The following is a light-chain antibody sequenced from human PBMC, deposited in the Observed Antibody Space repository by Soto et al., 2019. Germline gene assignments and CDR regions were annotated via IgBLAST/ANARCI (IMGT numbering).Light chain of an antibody. Sequence: QSVLTQPASVSGSPGQSITISCTGTSSDVGSYSLLSWYRHHPGKAPKLIIYEDIKGPSGVSNRFSGSKSGNTASLRISGLQAEDEADYYCYTNAGGSTYLFGTGTKVTVL. CDR2: EDI. V-gene: IGLV2-23*01. J-gene: IGLJ1*01. CDR1: SSDVGSYSL. CDR3: YTNAGGSTYL.